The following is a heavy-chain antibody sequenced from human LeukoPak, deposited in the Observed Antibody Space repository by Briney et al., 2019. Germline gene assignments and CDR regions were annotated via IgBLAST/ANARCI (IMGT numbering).Heavy chain of an antibody. D-gene: IGHD3-22*01. CDR1: GYTFTSYD. CDR2: INPNSGGT. V-gene: IGHV1-2*02. CDR3: ARVRQYYDSSGPLDY. J-gene: IGHJ4*02. Sequence: GASVKVSCKASGYTFTSYDINWVRQAPGQGLEWMEWINPNSGGTNYAQKFQGRVTMTRDTSISTAYMELSRLRSDDTAVYYCARVRQYYDSSGPLDYWGQGTLVTVSS.